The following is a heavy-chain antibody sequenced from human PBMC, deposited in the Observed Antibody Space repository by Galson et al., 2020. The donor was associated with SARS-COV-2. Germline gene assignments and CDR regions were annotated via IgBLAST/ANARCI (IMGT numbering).Heavy chain of an antibody. CDR3: AHGPSIAAAGGFRFDY. Sequence: SGPTLVKPTQTLTLTCTFSGFSLSTSGVGVGWIRQPPGKALEWLALIYWNDDKRYSPSLKSRLTITKDTSKNQVVLTMTNMDPVDTATYYCAHGPSIAAAGGFRFDYWGQGTLVTVSS. J-gene: IGHJ4*02. CDR1: GFSLSTSGVG. CDR2: IYWNDDK. V-gene: IGHV2-5*01. D-gene: IGHD6-13*01.